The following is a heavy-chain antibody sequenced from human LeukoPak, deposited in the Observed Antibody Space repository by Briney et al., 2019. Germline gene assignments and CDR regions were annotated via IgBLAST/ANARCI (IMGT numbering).Heavy chain of an antibody. CDR1: GGSFSGYY. Sequence: PSETLSLTCAVYGGSFSGYYWSWIRQPPGKGLEWIGEINHSGSTNYNPSLKSRVTISVDTSKNQFSLKLSSVTAADTAVYYCARRDGSGSYKYYFVYWGQGALVTVSS. CDR2: INHSGST. V-gene: IGHV4-34*01. J-gene: IGHJ4*02. CDR3: ARRDGSGSYKYYFVY. D-gene: IGHD3-10*01.